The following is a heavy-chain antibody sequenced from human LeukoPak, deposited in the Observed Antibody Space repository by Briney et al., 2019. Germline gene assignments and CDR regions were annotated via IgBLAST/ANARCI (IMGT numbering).Heavy chain of an antibody. CDR3: AKGVDYYENSGTIDY. J-gene: IGHJ4*02. Sequence: GGSLRLSCAASGFTFSSYAMSWVRQAPGKGLEWVSAISGSGGSTYYADSVKGRFTISRDNSKNTLYLQMNSLRAEDTAVYYCAKGVDYYENSGTIDYWGQGTLVTVSS. CDR1: GFTFSSYA. CDR2: ISGSGGST. D-gene: IGHD3-22*01. V-gene: IGHV3-23*01.